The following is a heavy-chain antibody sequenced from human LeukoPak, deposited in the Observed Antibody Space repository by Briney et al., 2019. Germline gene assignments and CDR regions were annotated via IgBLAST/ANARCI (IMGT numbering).Heavy chain of an antibody. D-gene: IGHD3-10*01. CDR1: GFTFSSYG. CDR3: AKLVDYYGSGSYIGIDY. Sequence: GGSLRLSCAASGFTFSSYGMHWVRQAPGKGLEWVAFIRYDGSNKYYADSVKGRLTISRDNSKNTLYLQMNSLRAEDTAVYYCAKLVDYYGSGSYIGIDYWGQGTLVTPSS. J-gene: IGHJ4*02. CDR2: IRYDGSNK. V-gene: IGHV3-30*02.